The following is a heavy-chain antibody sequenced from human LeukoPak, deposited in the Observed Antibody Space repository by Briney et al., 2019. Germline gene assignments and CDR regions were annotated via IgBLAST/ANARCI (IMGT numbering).Heavy chain of an antibody. V-gene: IGHV3-30*18. J-gene: IGHJ4*02. CDR1: GFTFSSYG. Sequence: GGSLRLSCVASGFTFSSYGMHWVRQAPGKGLEWVAVISYDGSNKYYADSVKGRFTISRDNSKNTLYLQMNNLRAEDTAAYYCAKGYSGYDWSLVDYWGQGTLVTVSS. CDR2: ISYDGSNK. CDR3: AKGYSGYDWSLVDY. D-gene: IGHD5-12*01.